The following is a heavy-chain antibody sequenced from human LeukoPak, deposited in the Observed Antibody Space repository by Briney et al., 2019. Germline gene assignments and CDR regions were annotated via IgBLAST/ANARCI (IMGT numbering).Heavy chain of an antibody. D-gene: IGHD1-1*01. CDR1: GFTFSSYG. CDR3: AKDPGQLERPYYYFDY. V-gene: IGHV3-30*02. J-gene: IGHJ4*02. Sequence: PGGSLRLSCAASGFTFSSYGMHWVRQAPGKGLEWVAFIRYDGSNKYYADSVKGRFTISRDNSKNTLYLQMNSLRAEDTAVYYCAKDPGQLERPYYYFDYWGQGTLVTVSS. CDR2: IRYDGSNK.